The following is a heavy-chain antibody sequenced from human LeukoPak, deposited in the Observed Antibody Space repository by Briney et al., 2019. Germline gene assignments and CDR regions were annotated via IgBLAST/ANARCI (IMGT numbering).Heavy chain of an antibody. D-gene: IGHD2/OR15-2a*01. V-gene: IGHV4-4*07. CDR3: ARTSPKNCAFDM. J-gene: IGHJ3*02. Sequence: PSETLSLTCNVLGGSISNYYWSWIPQPAGKGLEWIGPIYSSGSTNSNPSLNSRVTMSVDTSKKQFSLKLSSVTAADTAVYYCARTSPKNCAFDMWGQGTAVTVSS. CDR2: IYSSGST. CDR1: GGSISNYY.